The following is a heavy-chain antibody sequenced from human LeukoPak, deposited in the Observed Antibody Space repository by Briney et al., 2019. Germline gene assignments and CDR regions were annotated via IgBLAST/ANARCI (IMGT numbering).Heavy chain of an antibody. CDR3: ARVDFWSGYYRVLGTDY. V-gene: IGHV3-21*01. D-gene: IGHD3-3*01. CDR1: GFTFSSYS. J-gene: IGHJ4*02. Sequence: GGSLRLSCAASGFTFSSYSMNWVRQAPGKGLEWVSSISRSSSYIYYADSVKGRFTISRDNAENSLYLQMNSLRAEDTAVYYCARVDFWSGYYRVLGTDYWGQGTLVTVSS. CDR2: ISRSSSYI.